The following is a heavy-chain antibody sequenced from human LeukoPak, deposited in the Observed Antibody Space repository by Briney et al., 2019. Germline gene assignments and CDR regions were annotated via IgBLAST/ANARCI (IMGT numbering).Heavy chain of an antibody. CDR3: ARDLQFTPYSNGSFGPDY. D-gene: IGHD6-19*01. CDR2: IWYDGTDK. J-gene: IGHJ4*02. V-gene: IGHV3-33*01. CDR1: GFTFSSYG. Sequence: PGGSLTLPYAASGFTFSSYGMHWVRQAPGKGLEWVAVIWYDGTDKYYADSVKGRFTISRDKSTNTLYLQMNCLRADDTAIYYCARDLQFTPYSNGSFGPDYWGQGTLVTVSS.